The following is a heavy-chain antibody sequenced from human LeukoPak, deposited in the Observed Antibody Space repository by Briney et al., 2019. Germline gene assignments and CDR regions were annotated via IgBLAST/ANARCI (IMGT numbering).Heavy chain of an antibody. J-gene: IGHJ5*02. CDR2: IYHSGST. CDR1: GYSISSGYY. CDR3: ARDSGRSITIFGVVTGYNWFDP. D-gene: IGHD3-3*01. V-gene: IGHV4-38-2*02. Sequence: SETLSLTCAVSGYSISSGYYWGWIRQPPGKGLEWIGSIYHSGSTFYNPSLKSRVTISVDTSKNQFSLKLSSVTAADTAVYYCARDSGRSITIFGVVTGYNWFDPWGQGTLVTVSS.